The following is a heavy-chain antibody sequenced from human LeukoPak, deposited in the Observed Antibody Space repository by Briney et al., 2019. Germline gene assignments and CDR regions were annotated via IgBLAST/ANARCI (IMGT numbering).Heavy chain of an antibody. J-gene: IGHJ4*02. CDR1: GLTFSSYA. V-gene: IGHV3-23*01. D-gene: IGHD5-18*01. CDR2: ISGSGGST. Sequence: GGSLRLSCAASGLTFSSYAMSWVRQAPGKGLEWVSAISGSGGSTYYADSVKGRFTISRDNSKNTLYLQMNSLRAEDTAVYYCAKDTAMVPEYYFDYWGQGTLVTVSS. CDR3: AKDTAMVPEYYFDY.